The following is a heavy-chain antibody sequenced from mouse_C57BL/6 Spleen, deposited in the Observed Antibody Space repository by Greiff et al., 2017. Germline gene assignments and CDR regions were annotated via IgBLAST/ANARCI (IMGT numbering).Heavy chain of an antibody. CDR3: ARWYYYGSSYIDY. CDR2: IFPGSGST. Sequence: QVQLQQSGPELVKPGASVKISCKASGYTFTDYYINWVKQRPGQGLEWIGWIFPGSGSTYYNEKFKGKATLTVDKSSSTAYMLLSSLTSEDSAVYCCARWYYYGSSYIDYWGQGTTLTVSS. J-gene: IGHJ2*01. D-gene: IGHD1-1*01. CDR1: GYTFTDYY. V-gene: IGHV1-75*01.